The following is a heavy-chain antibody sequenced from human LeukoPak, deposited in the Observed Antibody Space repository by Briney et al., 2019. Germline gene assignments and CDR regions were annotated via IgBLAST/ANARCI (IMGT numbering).Heavy chain of an antibody. J-gene: IGHJ5*02. CDR3: ARERDRFSSSWYGNWFDP. CDR1: GFTFSSYW. Sequence: GRSLRLSCAASGFTFSSYWMSWVRQAPGKGLEWVANIKQDGSEKYYVDSVKGRFTISRDNAKNSLYLQMNSLRAEDTAVYYCARERDRFSSSWYGNWFDPWGQGTLVTVSS. V-gene: IGHV3-7*01. CDR2: IKQDGSEK. D-gene: IGHD6-13*01.